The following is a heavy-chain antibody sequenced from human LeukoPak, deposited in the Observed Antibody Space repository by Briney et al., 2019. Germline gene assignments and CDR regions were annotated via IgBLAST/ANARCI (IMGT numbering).Heavy chain of an antibody. CDR1: GGSFSGYY. J-gene: IGHJ3*02. D-gene: IGHD6-6*01. CDR3: AREYSSSSVGAFDI. Sequence: SETLSLTCAVYGGSFSGYYWSWIRQPPGKGLEWIGEINHSGSTNYNPPLKSRVTILVDTSKNQFSLKLSSVTAADTAVYYCAREYSSSSVGAFDIWGQGTMVTVSS. CDR2: INHSGST. V-gene: IGHV4-34*01.